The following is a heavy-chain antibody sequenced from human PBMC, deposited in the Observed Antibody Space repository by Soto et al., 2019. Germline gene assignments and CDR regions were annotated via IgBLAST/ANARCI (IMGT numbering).Heavy chain of an antibody. D-gene: IGHD2-15*01. CDR3: ASSYCSGGSCYVNWFEP. V-gene: IGHV1-18*01. CDR2: ISAYNGNT. J-gene: IGHJ5*02. CDR1: GYTFTKYG. Sequence: GASVKVSRKASGYTFTKYGISWVRQAPGQGFEWMGWISAYNGNTNYAQKLQGRVTMTTDTSTSTAYMELRSLRSDDTAVYYCASSYCSGGSCYVNWFEPWGQGTLVTVSS.